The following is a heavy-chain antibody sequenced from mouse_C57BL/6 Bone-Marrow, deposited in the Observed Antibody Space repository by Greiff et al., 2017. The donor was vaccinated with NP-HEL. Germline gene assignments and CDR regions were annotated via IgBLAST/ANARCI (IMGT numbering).Heavy chain of an antibody. D-gene: IGHD1-1*01. V-gene: IGHV5-15*01. CDR1: GFTFSDYG. CDR2: ISNLAYSI. J-gene: IGHJ4*01. CDR3: ARSFYGYYAMDY. Sequence: EVHLVESGGGLVQPGGSLKLSCAASGFTFSDYGMAWVRQAPRKGPEWVAFISNLAYSIYYADTVTGRFTISRENAKNTLYLEMSSLRSEDTAMYYCARSFYGYYAMDYWGQGTSVTVSS.